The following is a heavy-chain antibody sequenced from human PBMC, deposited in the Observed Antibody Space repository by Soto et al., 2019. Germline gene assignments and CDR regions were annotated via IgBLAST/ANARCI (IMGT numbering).Heavy chain of an antibody. CDR2: ITPIFGTA. D-gene: IGHD3-22*01. J-gene: IGHJ4*02. Sequence: QVQLIQSGAEVKKPGSSVKVSCKAYGGTFSRYAISWVRQAPGQGLEWMGGITPIFGTANYAQKFQGRVEITADESTRTSYMELRSLRSGDTAXXXCARGWGYDTSDYYYAYWGQGTLITV. CDR3: ARGWGYDTSDYYYAY. V-gene: IGHV1-69*01. CDR1: GGTFSRYA.